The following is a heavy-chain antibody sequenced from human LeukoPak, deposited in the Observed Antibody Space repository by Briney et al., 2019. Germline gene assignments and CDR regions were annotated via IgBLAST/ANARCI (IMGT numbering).Heavy chain of an antibody. V-gene: IGHV1-2*04. Sequence: GASVKVSCKASGYTFTGYYMHWVRQAPGQGLEWMGWINPNSGGTNYAQKFQGWVTMTRDTSISTAYMELSRLRSDGTAVYYCAREPSGSGLDYWGQGTLVTVSS. CDR1: GYTFTGYY. D-gene: IGHD3-22*01. CDR3: AREPSGSGLDY. CDR2: INPNSGGT. J-gene: IGHJ4*02.